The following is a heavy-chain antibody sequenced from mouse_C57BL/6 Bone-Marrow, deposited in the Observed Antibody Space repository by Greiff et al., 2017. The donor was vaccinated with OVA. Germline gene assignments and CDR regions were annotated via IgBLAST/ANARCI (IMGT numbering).Heavy chain of an antibody. V-gene: IGHV1-64*01. CDR1: GYTFTSYW. D-gene: IGHD2-4*01. J-gene: IGHJ3*01. Sequence: QVQLQQPGAELVKPGASVKLSCKASGYTFTSYWMHWVKQRPGQGLEWIGMIHPNSGSTNYNEKFKSKATLTVDQSSSTAYMQLSSLTSEDSAIYYCAREWYDYAEGFDYWGQGTLVTVSA. CDR2: IHPNSGST. CDR3: AREWYDYAEGFDY.